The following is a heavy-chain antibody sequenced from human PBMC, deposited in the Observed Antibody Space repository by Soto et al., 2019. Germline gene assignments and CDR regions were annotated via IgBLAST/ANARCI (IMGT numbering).Heavy chain of an antibody. V-gene: IGHV3-33*01. D-gene: IGHD6-6*01. J-gene: IGHJ4*02. CDR1: GFIFSSYG. CDR3: ARDLRPYSRSSYPGY. Sequence: GGSLRLSCAASGFIFSSYGMHWVRQAPGKGLEWVAIIWFDGSNEYYADSVKGRFTVSRDDSKNTLYLQMNSLRAEDTAVYYCARDLRPYSRSSYPGYWGQGTLVTVSS. CDR2: IWFDGSNE.